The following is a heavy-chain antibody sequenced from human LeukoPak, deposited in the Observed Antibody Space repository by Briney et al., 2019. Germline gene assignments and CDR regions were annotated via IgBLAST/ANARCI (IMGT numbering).Heavy chain of an antibody. D-gene: IGHD5-12*01. CDR2: IYTSGST. CDR3: ASGYDSRTFDY. V-gene: IGHV4-4*07. Sequence: PSETLSLTCTVSGGSISSYYWSWLRQPAGKGLEWIGRIYTSGSTNYNPSLKSRVTMSVDTSENQFSLKLSSVTAADTAVYYCASGYDSRTFDYWGQGTLVTVSS. CDR1: GGSISSYY. J-gene: IGHJ4*02.